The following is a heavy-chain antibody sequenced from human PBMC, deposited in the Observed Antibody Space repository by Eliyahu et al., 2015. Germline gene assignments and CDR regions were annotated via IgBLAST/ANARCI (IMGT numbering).Heavy chain of an antibody. V-gene: IGHV4-31*03. CDR3: ARLQYDFLMTLGFDY. Sequence: QVQLQESGPGXVKPSQTLSLTCTVSGGXXTXGGYXWSWIRQHPGKGLEWIGYIYYSGSTYYNPSLKSRVTISVDTSNNQFSLKLSSVTAADTAVYYCARLQYDFLMTLGFDYWGQGTLVTVSS. D-gene: IGHD3-3*01. CDR1: GGXXTXGGYX. J-gene: IGHJ4*02. CDR2: IYYSGST.